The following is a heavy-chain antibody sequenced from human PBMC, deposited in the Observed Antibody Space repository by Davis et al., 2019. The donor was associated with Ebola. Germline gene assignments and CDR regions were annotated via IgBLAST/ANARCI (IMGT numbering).Heavy chain of an antibody. CDR2: IYTGDSDT. J-gene: IGHJ6*04. CDR1: GNSFNTHW. D-gene: IGHD3-10*01. Sequence: GESLKISCKDSGNSFNTHWIGWVRQMPGKGLEWMGIIYTGDSDTRYSPSFRGQVTISADKSIGTAYLQWNSLKASDTAIYYCARYDANHYGPRPVWDVWGKGTSVTVSS. V-gene: IGHV5-51*01. CDR3: ARYDANHYGPRPVWDV.